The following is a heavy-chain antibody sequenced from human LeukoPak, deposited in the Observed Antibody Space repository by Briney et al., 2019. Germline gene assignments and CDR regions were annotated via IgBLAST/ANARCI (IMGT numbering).Heavy chain of an antibody. CDR1: GFTFSDHY. V-gene: IGHV3-33*08. J-gene: IGHJ3*02. CDR3: ARAVGPFDI. CDR2: IWYDGSIK. Sequence: GGSLRLSCAASGFTFSDHYMDWVRQAPGKGLEWVAVIWYDGSIKYYADSVKGRFTISRDNSKNTLYLQMSSLRAEDTAVYYCARAVGPFDIWGQGTIVIVSS.